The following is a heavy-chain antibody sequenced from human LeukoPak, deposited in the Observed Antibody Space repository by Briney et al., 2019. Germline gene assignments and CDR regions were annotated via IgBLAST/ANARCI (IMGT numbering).Heavy chain of an antibody. Sequence: GGSLRLSCAASGFTFSSYGMHWVRQAPGKGLEWVAVIWNDGSNNYYADSVKGRFTITRDNAKNTLYLQMNSLRPEDTAVYYCASSMAYNCLDYWGQGTLVTVSS. J-gene: IGHJ4*02. D-gene: IGHD5-24*01. CDR2: IWNDGSNN. CDR1: GFTFSSYG. V-gene: IGHV3-33*08. CDR3: ASSMAYNCLDY.